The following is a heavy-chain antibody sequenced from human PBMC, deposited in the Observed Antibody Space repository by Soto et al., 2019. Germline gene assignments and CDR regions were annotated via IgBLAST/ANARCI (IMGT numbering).Heavy chain of an antibody. V-gene: IGHV3-23*01. CDR3: ARGGLSVRYIAY. Sequence: EVQLLESGGGLVQPGGSLRLSCAASGFTFNSYAMSWVLQAPGKGLEWVSGISSSGVSTFYADSVKGRVTISRDNSKNTLYLQMNSLRAEDTAVYYCARGGLSVRYIAYWGQGTLVTVSP. J-gene: IGHJ4*02. CDR1: GFTFNSYA. D-gene: IGHD1-20*01. CDR2: ISSSGVST.